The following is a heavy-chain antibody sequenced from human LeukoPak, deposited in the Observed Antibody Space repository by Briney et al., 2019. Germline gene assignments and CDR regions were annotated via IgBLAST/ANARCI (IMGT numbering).Heavy chain of an antibody. J-gene: IGHJ6*04. Sequence: GGPLRLSCAASGFTFNNYAMHWVRQAPGKGLEWVALISYDGSKKKYADSVKGRFTISRDNSKNTLYLQMNSLRAEDTALFYCAKDNIHCTSSSCYSGNYAMDVWGKGTTVTVSS. CDR2: ISYDGSKK. CDR1: GFTFNNYA. CDR3: AKDNIHCTSSSCYSGNYAMDV. D-gene: IGHD2-2*01. V-gene: IGHV3-30*18.